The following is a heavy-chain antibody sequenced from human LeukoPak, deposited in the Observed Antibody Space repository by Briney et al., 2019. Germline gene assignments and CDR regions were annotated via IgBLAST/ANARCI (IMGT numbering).Heavy chain of an antibody. CDR3: ARDLRSTSCLDV. Sequence: ASVKVSCKASGYTFTSYGISWVRQAPGQGLEWMGWISAYNGNTNYAQKLQGRVTMTTDTSTSTAYMELSSLRSEDTAVYYCARDLRSTSCLDVWGKGTTVTVSS. D-gene: IGHD2-2*01. CDR2: ISAYNGNT. CDR1: GYTFTSYG. J-gene: IGHJ6*04. V-gene: IGHV1-18*01.